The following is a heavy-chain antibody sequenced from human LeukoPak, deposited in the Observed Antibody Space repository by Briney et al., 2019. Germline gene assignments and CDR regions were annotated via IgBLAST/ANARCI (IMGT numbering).Heavy chain of an antibody. J-gene: IGHJ4*02. D-gene: IGHD3-22*01. Sequence: SETLSLTCTVSGGSTSSDYWSWIRQPPGKGLEWIGYIYYSGSTNYNPSLKSRVTISVDTSKNQFSLKLSSVTAADTAVYYCARHYYDSSGSFDYWGQGTLVTVSS. CDR2: IYYSGST. CDR3: ARHYYDSSGSFDY. CDR1: GGSTSSDY. V-gene: IGHV4-59*08.